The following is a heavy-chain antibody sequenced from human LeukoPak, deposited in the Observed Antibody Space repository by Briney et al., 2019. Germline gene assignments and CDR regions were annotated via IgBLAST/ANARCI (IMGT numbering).Heavy chain of an antibody. J-gene: IGHJ6*03. CDR1: GYTLTGYY. D-gene: IGHD6-19*01. Sequence: GASVKVSCKASGYTLTGYYMHWVRQAPGQGLEWMGWISPNSGDTNYAQKLQGRVTMTRDTSISTIYMELSRLRSDDTAVYYCAREAVAGNLNYYVDVWGKGTTVTVSS. CDR2: ISPNSGDT. V-gene: IGHV1-2*02. CDR3: AREAVAGNLNYYVDV.